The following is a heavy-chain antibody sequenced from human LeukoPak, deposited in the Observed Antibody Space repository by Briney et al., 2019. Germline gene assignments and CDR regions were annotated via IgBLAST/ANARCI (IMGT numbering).Heavy chain of an antibody. J-gene: IGHJ4*02. D-gene: IGHD3-9*01. V-gene: IGHV3-23*01. Sequence: GGSPRLSCAASGFTFSSYAMSWVGQAPGRGLEWVSAISGSGGSTYYADSVKGRFTISRDNSKTTLYLQMNSLRAEDTAVYYCAKEGGDILTGYYKRYFDYWGQGTLVTVSS. CDR3: AKEGGDILTGYYKRYFDY. CDR2: ISGSGGST. CDR1: GFTFSSYA.